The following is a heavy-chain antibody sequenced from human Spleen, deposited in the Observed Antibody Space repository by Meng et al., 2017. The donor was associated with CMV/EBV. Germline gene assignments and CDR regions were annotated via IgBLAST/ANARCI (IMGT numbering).Heavy chain of an antibody. CDR1: GFSFTTYG. Sequence: GESLKISCTNSGFSFTTYGLHWVRQAPGKGLEWLAAISYEGSNKYYADSVKGRFTISRDNSRNTVFLHMYSLTADDTAVYFCAKILEAHIEYNFYGLDVWGQGTTVTVSS. CDR3: AKILEAHIEYNFYGLDV. V-gene: IGHV3-30*18. J-gene: IGHJ6*02. D-gene: IGHD3-3*01. CDR2: ISYEGSNK.